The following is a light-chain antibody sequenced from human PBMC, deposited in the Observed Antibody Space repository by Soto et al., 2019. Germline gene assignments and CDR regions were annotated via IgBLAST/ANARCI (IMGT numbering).Light chain of an antibody. CDR1: QSISSY. J-gene: IGKJ5*01. CDR3: QQSYSTPT. Sequence: DIQMTQSPSSLSASVGDRVTITCRASQSISSYLNWYQQKPGKAPKLLIYAASSLQGGVPSRFSGSGSGTDFTLTISSLQPEDFATYYCQQSYSTPTFGQGTRLAI. V-gene: IGKV1-39*01. CDR2: AAS.